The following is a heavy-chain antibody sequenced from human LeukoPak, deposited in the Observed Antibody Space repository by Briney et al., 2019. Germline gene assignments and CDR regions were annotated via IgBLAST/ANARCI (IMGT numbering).Heavy chain of an antibody. CDR1: GYTFTSYG. CDR3: ARDRYYDILTGVDY. Sequence: GASVKVSCKASGYTFTSYGISWVRQAPGQGLEWMGWISAYNGNTNYAQKLQGRVTMTTDTSTSTAYMELRSQRSDDTAVYYCARDRYYDILTGVDYWGQGTLVTVSS. V-gene: IGHV1-18*01. CDR2: ISAYNGNT. D-gene: IGHD3-9*01. J-gene: IGHJ4*02.